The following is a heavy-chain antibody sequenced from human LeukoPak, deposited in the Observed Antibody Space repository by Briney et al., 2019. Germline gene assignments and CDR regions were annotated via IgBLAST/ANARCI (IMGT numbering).Heavy chain of an antibody. CDR1: GFTFSSYA. J-gene: IGHJ6*02. D-gene: IGHD3-10*01. Sequence: GRSLRLSCAASGFTFSSYAMHWVRQAPGKGLEWVAVISYDGSNKYYAHSVKGRFTISRDNSKNTLYLQMNSLRAEDTAVYYCAREPGSERYGMDVWGQGTTVTVSS. CDR2: ISYDGSNK. CDR3: AREPGSERYGMDV. V-gene: IGHV3-30-3*01.